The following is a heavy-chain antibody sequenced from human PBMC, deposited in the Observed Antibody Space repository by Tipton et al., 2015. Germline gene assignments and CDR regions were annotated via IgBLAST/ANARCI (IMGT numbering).Heavy chain of an antibody. J-gene: IGHJ4*02. CDR1: GYTFTDFY. D-gene: IGHD4-17*01. CDR2: INPYSGDT. Sequence: QSGAEVKKPEASVKVSCKVSGYTFTDFYIHWVRQAPGQGLEWMGWINPYSGDTRYPQDFRGRVTITRDTSISTVYMELSRLRSDDTAVYFCARVTSQTAVKCFDYWGQGTLVTVSS. V-gene: IGHV1-2*02. CDR3: ARVTSQTAVKCFDY.